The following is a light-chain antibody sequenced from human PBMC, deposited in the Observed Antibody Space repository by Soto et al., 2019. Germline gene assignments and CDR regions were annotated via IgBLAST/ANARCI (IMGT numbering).Light chain of an antibody. CDR3: QQYDDSIT. CDR2: GAS. J-gene: IGKJ5*01. V-gene: IGKV3-20*01. Sequence: PGESATLSCRASQSVSSSYLAWYQQKPGRAPRLLIYGASNRATGIPDRFSGSGSGTDFTLTISRLEPEDFAVFYCQQYDDSITCGQGTRLEIE. CDR1: QSVSSSY.